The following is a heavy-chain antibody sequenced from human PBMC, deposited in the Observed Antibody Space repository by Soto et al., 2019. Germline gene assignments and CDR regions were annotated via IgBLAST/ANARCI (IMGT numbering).Heavy chain of an antibody. CDR1: GITFSNYA. Sequence: GGYLRLSCTASGITFSNYAMSWVRQAPRKGLEWVSSISTSGGRPYYADSVKGRFTISRDNSKNTLYLQMNSLRVEDTAVYYCAKDPDRYDFVWGTYRYTHLWGPGTLGTLFS. CDR2: ISTSGGRP. V-gene: IGHV3-23*01. J-gene: IGHJ5*02. D-gene: IGHD3-16*02. CDR3: AKDPDRYDFVWGTYRYTHL.